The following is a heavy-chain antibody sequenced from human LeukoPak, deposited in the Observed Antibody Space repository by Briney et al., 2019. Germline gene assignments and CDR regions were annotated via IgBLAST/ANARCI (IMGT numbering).Heavy chain of an antibody. J-gene: IGHJ3*02. CDR1: GYTFTNYP. CDR3: ARNRFNSLDAFDI. D-gene: IGHD3-16*02. Sequence: ASVKVSCKTSGYTFTNYPIHWVRQAPGQRLEWMGWINGGNGYTKYSQEFQGRVTITRDTSASTAYMELSSLRSEDTAVYYCARNRFNSLDAFDIWGQGTMVTVSS. V-gene: IGHV1-3*01. CDR2: INGGNGYT.